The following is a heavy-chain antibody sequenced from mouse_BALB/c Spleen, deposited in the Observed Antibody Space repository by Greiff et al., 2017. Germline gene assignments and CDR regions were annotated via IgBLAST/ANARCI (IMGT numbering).Heavy chain of an antibody. CDR3: ARDAGYYGNYVGYFDV. J-gene: IGHJ1*01. Sequence: DVKLVESGGGLVQPGGSLRLSCATSGFTFSDFYMEWVRQPPGKRLEWIAASRNKANDYTTEYSASVKGRFIVSRDTSQSILYLQMNALRAEDTAIYYCARDAGYYGNYVGYFDVWGAGTTVTVSS. D-gene: IGHD2-1*01. V-gene: IGHV7-1*02. CDR2: SRNKANDYTT. CDR1: GFTFSDFY.